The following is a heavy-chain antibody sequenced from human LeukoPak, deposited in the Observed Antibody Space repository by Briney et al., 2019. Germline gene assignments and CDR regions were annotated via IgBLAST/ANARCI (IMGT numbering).Heavy chain of an antibody. D-gene: IGHD3-16*02. J-gene: IGHJ3*02. CDR1: GGTFSSYA. Sequence: SVKVSCKASGGTFSSYAISWVRQAPGQGLEWVGGIIPIFGTANYAQKFQGRVTITADESTSTAYMELSSLRSEDTAVYYCARDLNTYYVWGSYPPHAFDIWGQGTMVTVSS. CDR2: IIPIFGTA. CDR3: ARDLNTYYVWGSYPPHAFDI. V-gene: IGHV1-69*01.